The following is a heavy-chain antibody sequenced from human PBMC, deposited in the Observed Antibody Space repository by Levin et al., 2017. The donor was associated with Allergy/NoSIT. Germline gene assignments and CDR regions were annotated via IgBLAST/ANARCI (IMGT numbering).Heavy chain of an antibody. CDR2: ISYDGSNK. J-gene: IGHJ5*02. V-gene: IGHV3-30*04. Sequence: GGSLRLSCAASGFTFSSYAMHWVRQAPGKGLEWVAVISYDGSNKYYADSVKGRFTISRDNSKNTLYLQMNSLRAEDTAVYYCARDPSGWLQLPVGRHGWFDPWGQGTLVTVSS. D-gene: IGHD5-24*01. CDR3: ARDPSGWLQLPVGRHGWFDP. CDR1: GFTFSSYA.